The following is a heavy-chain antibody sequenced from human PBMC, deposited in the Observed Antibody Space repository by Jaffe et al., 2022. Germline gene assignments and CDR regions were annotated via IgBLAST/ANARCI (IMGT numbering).Heavy chain of an antibody. CDR2: ISWNSGSI. J-gene: IGHJ4*02. V-gene: IGHV3-9*01. CDR1: GFTFDDYA. D-gene: IGHD3-10*01. Sequence: EVQLVESGGGLVQPGRSLRLSCAASGFTFDDYAMHWVRQAPGKGLEWVSGISWNSGSIGYADSVKGRFTISRDNAKNSLYLQMNSLRAEDTALYYCAKGTSGSYKTEIDYWGQGTLVTVSS. CDR3: AKGTSGSYKTEIDY.